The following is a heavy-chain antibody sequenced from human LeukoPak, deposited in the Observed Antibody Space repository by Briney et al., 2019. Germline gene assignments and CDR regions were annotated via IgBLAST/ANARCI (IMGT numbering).Heavy chain of an antibody. Sequence: GESLQISCQGSGYSFTSYWIGWVRQMPGKGLEWMGIIYPGDSDTRYSPSFQGQVTISADKSISTAYLQWSSLKASDTAMYYCARQSSSWYDGFDYWGQGTLVTVSS. D-gene: IGHD6-13*01. CDR1: GYSFTSYW. CDR2: IYPGDSDT. CDR3: ARQSSSWYDGFDY. J-gene: IGHJ4*02. V-gene: IGHV5-51*01.